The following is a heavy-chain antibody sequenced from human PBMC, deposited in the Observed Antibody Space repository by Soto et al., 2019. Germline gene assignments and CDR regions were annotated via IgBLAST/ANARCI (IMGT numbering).Heavy chain of an antibody. CDR2: IVVGSGNT. D-gene: IGHD3-10*01. CDR1: GFTFTSSA. J-gene: IGHJ6*02. CDR3: AAHGVRGAGFYYYYGMDV. V-gene: IGHV1-58*01. Sequence: GASVKVSCKASGFTFTSSAVQWVRQARGQRLEWIGWIVVGSGNTNYAQKFQERVTITRDMSTSTAYMELSSLRSEDTAVYYCAAHGVRGAGFYYYYGMDVWGQGTTVTVSS.